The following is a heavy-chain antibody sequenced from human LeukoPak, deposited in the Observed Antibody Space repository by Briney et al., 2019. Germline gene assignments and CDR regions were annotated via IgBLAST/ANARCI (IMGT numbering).Heavy chain of an antibody. V-gene: IGHV5-51*01. CDR3: AKLYSGYGFDY. CDR2: IYPGDSDT. D-gene: IGHD5-12*01. J-gene: IGHJ4*02. CDR1: GYRLTSYW. Sequence: GESLKISFKGSGYRLTSYWIGWVRQMPGKGLEWMGIIYPGDSDTRYSPSFQGQVTISADKSISTAYLQWSSLKASDTAMYYCAKLYSGYGFDYWGQGTLVTVSS.